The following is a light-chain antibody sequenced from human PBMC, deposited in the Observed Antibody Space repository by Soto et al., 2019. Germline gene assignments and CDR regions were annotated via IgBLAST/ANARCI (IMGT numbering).Light chain of an antibody. V-gene: IGLV2-14*01. CDR1: SRDVGGYNY. Sequence: QSALTQPASVSGSPGQSITISCTGTSRDVGGYNYISWYQQHPGKAPKLMIYDVSNRPSGVSSRFSGSKSGNTASLTISGLQAEDEADYYCSSYTSSSTRVFGTGTKLTVL. CDR2: DVS. CDR3: SSYTSSSTRV. J-gene: IGLJ1*01.